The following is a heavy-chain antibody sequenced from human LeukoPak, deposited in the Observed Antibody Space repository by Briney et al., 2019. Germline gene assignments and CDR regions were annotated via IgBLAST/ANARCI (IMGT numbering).Heavy chain of an antibody. Sequence: ASVKVSCKVSGYTSTDYYMHWVQQAPGKGLEWMGLVDPEDGETIYAEKFQGRVTITADTSTDTAYMELSSLRSEDTAVYYCATNRYGSGVFAADYMDVWGKGTTVTVSS. CDR3: ATNRYGSGVFAADYMDV. CDR2: VDPEDGET. J-gene: IGHJ6*03. V-gene: IGHV1-69-2*01. CDR1: GYTSTDYY. D-gene: IGHD3-10*01.